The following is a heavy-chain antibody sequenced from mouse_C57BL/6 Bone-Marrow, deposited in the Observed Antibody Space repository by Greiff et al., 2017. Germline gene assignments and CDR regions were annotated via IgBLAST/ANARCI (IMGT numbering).Heavy chain of an antibody. CDR3: ARFGNRFAY. J-gene: IGHJ3*01. CDR2: IHPNSGST. Sequence: VKLQQPGAELVKPGASVKLSCKASGYTFTSYWMHWVKQRPGQGLEWIGMIHPNSGSTNYNEKFKSKATLTVDNSSSTAYMQLSSLTSEDSAVYYCARFGNRFAYWGQGTLVTVSA. V-gene: IGHV1-64*01. D-gene: IGHD2-1*01. CDR1: GYTFTSYW.